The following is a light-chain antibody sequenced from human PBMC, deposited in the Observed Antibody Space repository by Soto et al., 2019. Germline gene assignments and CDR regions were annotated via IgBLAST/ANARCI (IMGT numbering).Light chain of an antibody. J-gene: IGKJ5*01. CDR2: KVS. CDR3: MQGTHWPPT. CDR1: QSLVYSDGNTY. V-gene: IGKV2-30*01. Sequence: DVVLTQSPLSLPVTLGQPASISCRSSQSLVYSDGNTYLNWIQQRPGQSPRRLISKVSNRDSGGPDRFTGSGSGTDFTLEISGVEADDIGVYYCMQGTHWPPTFGQVTRLDIK.